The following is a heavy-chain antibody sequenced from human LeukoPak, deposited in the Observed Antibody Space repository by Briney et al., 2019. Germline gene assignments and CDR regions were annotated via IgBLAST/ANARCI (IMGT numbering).Heavy chain of an antibody. CDR2: IYHSGNT. V-gene: IGHV4-31*03. D-gene: IGHD2-8*02. Sequence: SETLSLTCTVSGDSSSSGGNYWSWPRQRPGQGLEWIGCIYHSGNTYYNPSLKSRLTMSVDTSKTEFSLKLSSVTDADTAVYYCARDVLRYYFDAWGQGTLVTVSS. CDR1: GDSSSSGGNY. CDR3: ARDVLRYYFDA. J-gene: IGHJ4*02.